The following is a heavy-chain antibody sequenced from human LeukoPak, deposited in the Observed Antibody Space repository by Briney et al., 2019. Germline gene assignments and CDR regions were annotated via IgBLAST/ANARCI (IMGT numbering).Heavy chain of an antibody. V-gene: IGHV1-18*01. CDR1: GYTFTSYG. CDR3: ARSPAYYDSSGYYFYCYYGMDV. J-gene: IGHJ6*02. Sequence: GASVKVSCKASGYTFTSYGISWVRQAPGQGLEWVGWISAYNGNTNYAQKLQGRVTMTTDTSTSTAYMELRSLRSDDTAVYYCARSPAYYDSSGYYFYCYYGMDVWGQGTTVTVSS. D-gene: IGHD3-22*01. CDR2: ISAYNGNT.